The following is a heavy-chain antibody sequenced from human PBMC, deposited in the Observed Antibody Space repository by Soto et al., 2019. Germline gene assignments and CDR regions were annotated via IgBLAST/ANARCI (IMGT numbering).Heavy chain of an antibody. CDR1: GFTFSSYA. Sequence: EVQLLESGGGLVQPGGSLRLSCAASGFTFSSYAMSWVRQAPGKGLEWVSAISGSGGSTYYADSVKGRFTISRDNSKNTLYLQMNSLRAEDTAVYYCAKVKGGSGSPLGIFDYWGQGTLVTVSS. CDR3: AKVKGGSGSPLGIFDY. CDR2: ISGSGGST. J-gene: IGHJ4*02. V-gene: IGHV3-23*01. D-gene: IGHD3-10*01.